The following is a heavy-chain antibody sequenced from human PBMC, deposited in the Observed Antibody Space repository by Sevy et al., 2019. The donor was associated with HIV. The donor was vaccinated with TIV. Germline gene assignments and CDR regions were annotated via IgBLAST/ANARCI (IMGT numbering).Heavy chain of an antibody. CDR3: ARDPYYYDSSGYFLD. J-gene: IGHJ4*02. V-gene: IGHV3-30-3*01. CDR2: ISYDGSNK. D-gene: IGHD3-22*01. CDR1: GFTFSSYA. Sequence: VGSLRLSCAASGFTFSSYAMHWVRQAPGKGLEWVAVISYDGSNKYYADSVKGRFTISRDNSKNTLYLQMNSLRAEDTAVYYCARDPYYYDSSGYFLDWGQGTLVTVSS.